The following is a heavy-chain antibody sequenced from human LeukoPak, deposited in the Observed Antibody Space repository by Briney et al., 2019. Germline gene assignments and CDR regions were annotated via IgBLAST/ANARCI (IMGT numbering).Heavy chain of an antibody. V-gene: IGHV3-66*01. CDR1: GFTVSSNY. CDR3: ASSDFAYCGGDCPLDY. CDR2: IYSGGST. Sequence: PGGSLRLSCAASGFTVSSNYMSWVRQAPGKGLEWVSVIYSGGSTYYADSVKGRFTISRDNSKNTLYLQMNSLRAEDTAVYYCASSDFAYCGGDCPLDYWGQGTLVTVSS. J-gene: IGHJ4*02. D-gene: IGHD2-21*02.